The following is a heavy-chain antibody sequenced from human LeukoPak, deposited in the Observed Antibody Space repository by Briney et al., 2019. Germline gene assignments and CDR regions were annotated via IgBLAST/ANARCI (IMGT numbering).Heavy chain of an antibody. V-gene: IGHV4-31*03. D-gene: IGHD5-24*01. CDR2: IYNSGST. J-gene: IGHJ4*02. Sequence: SETLSLTCTVSGGSISSGGYYWSWTRQHPGKGLEWIGYIYNSGSTYYNPSLKSRVTISLDTSKNQFSLKLSSVTAADTAVYYCARGDAYYFDYWGQGTLVTVSS. CDR3: ARGDAYYFDY. CDR1: GGSISSGGYY.